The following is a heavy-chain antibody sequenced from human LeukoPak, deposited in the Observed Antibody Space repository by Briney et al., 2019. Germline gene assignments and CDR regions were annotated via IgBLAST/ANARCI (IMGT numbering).Heavy chain of an antibody. Sequence: ASVKVSCKASGYTFTGYYMHWVRQAPGQGLEWMGWINPNSGGTNYAQKFQGRVTMTRDTSISTAYMELSRLRSDDTAVYYCARVLSYYDSSGKYDYWGQGTLVTVSS. V-gene: IGHV1-2*02. CDR2: INPNSGGT. D-gene: IGHD3-22*01. CDR1: GYTFTGYY. CDR3: ARVLSYYDSSGKYDY. J-gene: IGHJ4*02.